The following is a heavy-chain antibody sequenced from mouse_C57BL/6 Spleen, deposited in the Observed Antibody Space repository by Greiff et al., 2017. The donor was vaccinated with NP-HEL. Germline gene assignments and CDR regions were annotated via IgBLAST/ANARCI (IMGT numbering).Heavy chain of an antibody. CDR3: ARKFSYYGSSYDAMDY. V-gene: IGHV1-81*01. J-gene: IGHJ4*01. Sequence: VQLQQSGAELARPGASVKLSCKASGYTFTSYGISWVKQRTGQGLEWIGEIYPRSGNTYYNEKFKGKATLTADKSSNTAYMELRSLTSEDSAVYFCARKFSYYGSSYDAMDYWGQGTSVTVSS. CDR2: IYPRSGNT. D-gene: IGHD1-1*01. CDR1: GYTFTSYG.